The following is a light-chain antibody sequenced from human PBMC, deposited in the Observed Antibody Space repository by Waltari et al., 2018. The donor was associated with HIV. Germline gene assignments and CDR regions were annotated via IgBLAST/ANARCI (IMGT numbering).Light chain of an antibody. J-gene: IGLJ2*01. CDR1: DSNIGSDV. V-gene: IGLV1-44*01. CDR2: SNN. CDR3: SAWDATLKALL. Sequence: QSVLTQPPSASGTPGQRVTISCSGSDSNIGSDVVTWYQQLPGTAPKLLIYSNNLRPSGVPDRVSGSKAGTSAALAISGTQSEDECSYYCSAWDATLKALLFGGGTKLTVL.